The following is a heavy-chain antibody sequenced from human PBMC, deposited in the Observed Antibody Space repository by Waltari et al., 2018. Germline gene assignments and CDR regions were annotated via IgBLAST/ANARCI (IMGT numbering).Heavy chain of an antibody. V-gene: IGHV4-34*01. Sequence: QVQLQQWGAGLLKPSETLSLTCAVYGGSFSGNYWNWIRQPPGKGLEWIGEINHSGAATYTPSLKSRVTISIDTSKNQFSLKLNSVTAADTAVYYCARGPDRAKAGIDWGQGTLVTVSS. CDR1: GGSFSGNY. CDR3: ARGPDRAKAGID. J-gene: IGHJ4*02. CDR2: INHSGAA. D-gene: IGHD5-18*01.